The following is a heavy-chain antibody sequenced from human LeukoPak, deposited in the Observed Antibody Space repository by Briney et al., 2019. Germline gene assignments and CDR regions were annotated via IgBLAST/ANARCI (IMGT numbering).Heavy chain of an antibody. CDR3: ARERVEMPTIYYFDY. CDR2: INPNSGGT. J-gene: IGHJ4*02. Sequence: ASVKVSFTAAGYTFTVYYMPWVRQAPGQGLELMGWINPNSGGTNYAQKVQGRGSMTSDRAISTAYMELNMLRSNDTAVAYYARERVEMPTIYYFDYWGQGTLATVSA. V-gene: IGHV1-2*02. CDR1: GYTFTVYY. D-gene: IGHD5-24*01.